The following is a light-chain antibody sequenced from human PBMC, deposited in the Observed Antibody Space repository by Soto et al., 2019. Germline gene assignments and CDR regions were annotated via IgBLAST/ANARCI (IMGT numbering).Light chain of an antibody. CDR1: NSDVGAYNY. CDR2: DVN. V-gene: IGLV2-11*01. J-gene: IGLJ1*01. Sequence: QSVLTQPRSVSGSPGQSVTVSCTGTNSDVGAYNYVSWYQHHPGKAPKLMIYDVNKRPSGVPDRFSGSKSGNTASLTISGLQAGDEADYYCCSYAGAYSYVFGVGTKVTVL. CDR3: CSYAGAYSYV.